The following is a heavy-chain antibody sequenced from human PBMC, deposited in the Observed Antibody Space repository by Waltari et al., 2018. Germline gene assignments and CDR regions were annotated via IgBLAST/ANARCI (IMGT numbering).Heavy chain of an antibody. CDR2: MNPNSGNT. Sequence: QVQLVQSGAEVKKPGASVKVSCKASGYTFTSYDINWVRQATGQGLEWMGWMNPNSGNTGYAQKFQGRVTMNRNTARSTAYMELSSLRSEETAVYYCARHQGLSGGFIAAAIGYGGQGTLVTVSS. V-gene: IGHV1-8*01. D-gene: IGHD6-13*01. CDR1: GYTFTSYD. J-gene: IGHJ4*02. CDR3: ARHQGLSGGFIAAAIGY.